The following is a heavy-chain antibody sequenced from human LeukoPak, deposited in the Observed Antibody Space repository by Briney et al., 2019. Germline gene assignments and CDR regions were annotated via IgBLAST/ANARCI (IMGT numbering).Heavy chain of an antibody. J-gene: IGHJ4*02. CDR1: VYTFTSYG. CDR2: ISPYNGNT. V-gene: IGHV1-18*01. CDR3: ARGGYSDGYVY. Sequence: ASVKVSCKASVYTFTSYGISWVRQAPGQGLEWMGWISPYNGNTNYAQKLQDRVTMTTDTSTTTAHMELRSLRSDDTAVYYCARGGYSDGYVYWGQGTLVTVSS. D-gene: IGHD5-18*01.